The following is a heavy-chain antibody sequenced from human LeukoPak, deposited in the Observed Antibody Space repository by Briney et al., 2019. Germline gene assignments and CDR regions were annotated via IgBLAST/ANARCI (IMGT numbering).Heavy chain of an antibody. V-gene: IGHV3-33*01. CDR2: IWFDGSNK. J-gene: IGHJ4*02. CDR1: GFTFSSYG. D-gene: IGHD3-3*01. CDR3: ARDRDRKLRFLEWLLPLTLYY. Sequence: GRSLRLSCAASGFTFSSYGMHWVRQAPGKGLEWVAVIWFDGSNKYYADSVKGRFTISRDNSKNTLYLQMNSLRAEDTAVYYCARDRDRKLRFLEWLLPLTLYYWGQGTLSPSPQ.